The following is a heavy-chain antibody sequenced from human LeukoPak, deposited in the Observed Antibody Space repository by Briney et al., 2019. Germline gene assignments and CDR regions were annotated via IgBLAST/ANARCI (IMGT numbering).Heavy chain of an antibody. CDR2: IYYSGST. D-gene: IGHD3-22*01. V-gene: IGHV4-39*07. CDR1: GGSISSSSYY. J-gene: IGHJ3*02. Sequence: SETLSLTCTISGGSISSSSYYWGWIRQPPGKGLEWIGSIYYSGSTNYNPSLKSRVTMSVDTSKNQFSLKLTSVTAADTAVYYCARSYYYDSSGSRDAFDIWGQGTMVTVSS. CDR3: ARSYYYDSSGSRDAFDI.